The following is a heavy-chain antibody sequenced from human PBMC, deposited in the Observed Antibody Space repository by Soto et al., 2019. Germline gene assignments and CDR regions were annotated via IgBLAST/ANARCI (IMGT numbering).Heavy chain of an antibody. Sequence: QVQLQESGPGLVKPSETLSLTCIVSGDSISSSTLYWAWIRQPPGKGLGWIGSIYNRGSTYYNPPVKRRVTISVDTSKSLFSLRLSSVTAADTAVYYCARLGSGWHVGYWGQGTLVTVSS. D-gene: IGHD6-25*01. CDR1: GDSISSSTLY. CDR2: IYNRGST. J-gene: IGHJ4*02. V-gene: IGHV4-39*01. CDR3: ARLGSGWHVGY.